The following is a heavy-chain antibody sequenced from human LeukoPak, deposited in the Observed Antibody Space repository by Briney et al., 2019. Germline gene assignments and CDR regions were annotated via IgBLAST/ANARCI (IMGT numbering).Heavy chain of an antibody. CDR2: IFPDGTT. V-gene: IGHV4-61*02. J-gene: IGHJ4*02. Sequence: TLSLTCTVSGGSISSSSYYWSWIRQPAGKGLEWIGRIFPDGTTNYNPSLKSRVTISVDSSKNQFSLKLSSVTAADPAVYYCARLDLSRTFDYWGQGTLVTVSS. CDR1: GGSISSSSYY. D-gene: IGHD1/OR15-1a*01. CDR3: ARLDLSRTFDY.